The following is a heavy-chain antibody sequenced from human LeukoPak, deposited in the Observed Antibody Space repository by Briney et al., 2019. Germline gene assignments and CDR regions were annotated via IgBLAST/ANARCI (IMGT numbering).Heavy chain of an antibody. CDR3: ARTGIAVAGTGLDY. Sequence: PSQTLSLTCTVSGGSISSGSYYWSWIRQPAGKGLEWIGRIYTSGSTNYNPSLKSRATISVDTSTNQFSLKLSSVTAADTAVYYCARTGIAVAGTGLDYWGQGTLVTVSS. D-gene: IGHD6-19*01. J-gene: IGHJ4*02. CDR1: GGSISSGSYY. CDR2: IYTSGST. V-gene: IGHV4-61*02.